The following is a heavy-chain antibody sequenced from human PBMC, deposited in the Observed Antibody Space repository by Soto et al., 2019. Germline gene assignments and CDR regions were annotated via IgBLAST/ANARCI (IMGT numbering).Heavy chain of an antibody. D-gene: IGHD5-18*01. J-gene: IGHJ4*02. CDR2: IWYDGSNK. V-gene: IGHV3-33*01. CDR3: ARERRMVTAMAAVHFDY. Sequence: GGSLRLSCAASGFTFSSYGMHWVRQAPGKGLEWVAVIWYDGSNKYYADSVKGRFTISRDNSKNTLYLQMNSLRAEDTAVYYCARERRMVTAMAAVHFDYWGQGTLVTVSS. CDR1: GFTFSSYG.